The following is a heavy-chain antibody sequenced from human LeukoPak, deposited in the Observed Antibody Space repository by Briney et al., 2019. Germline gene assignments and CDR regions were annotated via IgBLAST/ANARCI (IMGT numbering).Heavy chain of an antibody. CDR3: AREKWELLFDY. J-gene: IGHJ4*02. V-gene: IGHV4-59*01. Sequence: SETLSLTCTVSGGSISSYYWSWIRQPPGKGLEWIGYIYYSGSTNYNPSLKSRVTISVDTSKNQFSLKLSSVTAADTAVYYCAREKWELLFDYWGQGTLVTVSS. CDR1: GGSISSYY. CDR2: IYYSGST. D-gene: IGHD1-26*01.